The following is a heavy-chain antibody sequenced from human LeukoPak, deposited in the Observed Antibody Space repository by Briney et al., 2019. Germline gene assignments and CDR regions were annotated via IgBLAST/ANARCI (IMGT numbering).Heavy chain of an antibody. J-gene: IGHJ4*02. CDR3: ARVGGDSSIFDY. CDR2: INPNSGGT. D-gene: IGHD4-23*01. Sequence: ASVNVSCKASGYTFTGYYMHWVRQAPGQGLEWMGWINPNSGGTNYAQKFQGRVTMTRDTSISTAYMELSRLRSDDTAVYYCARVGGDSSIFDYWGQGTLVTVSS. V-gene: IGHV1-2*02. CDR1: GYTFTGYY.